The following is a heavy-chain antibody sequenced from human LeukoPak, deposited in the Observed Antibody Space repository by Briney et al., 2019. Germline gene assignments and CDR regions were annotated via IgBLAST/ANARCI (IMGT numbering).Heavy chain of an antibody. CDR1: GGSISSYY. D-gene: IGHD3-22*01. CDR3: ARHYYDSSGYIRAFDY. CDR2: IYYSGST. J-gene: IGHJ4*02. V-gene: IGHV4-59*01. Sequence: PSETLPLTCTVSGGSISSYYWSWIRQPPGKGLEGMGYIYYSGSTNYNPSLKSRVTISVDTSKNQFYMKLSSVTAADTAIYYCARHYYDSSGYIRAFDYWGQGTLVTVSS.